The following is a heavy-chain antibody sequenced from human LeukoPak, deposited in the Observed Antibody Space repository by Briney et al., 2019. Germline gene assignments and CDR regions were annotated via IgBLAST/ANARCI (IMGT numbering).Heavy chain of an antibody. J-gene: IGHJ4*02. V-gene: IGHV1-46*01. CDR1: GYTFTNYF. CDR2: INPSGGST. CDR3: ARDYSNARAFDY. D-gene: IGHD4-11*01. Sequence: ASVKVSCKASGYTFTNYFIHWVRQAPGQGLEWMGIINPSGGSTSYAQKFQGTVTMTRYTSTNTVYMELSSLRSDDTAVYYCARDYSNARAFDYWGQGTLVTVSS.